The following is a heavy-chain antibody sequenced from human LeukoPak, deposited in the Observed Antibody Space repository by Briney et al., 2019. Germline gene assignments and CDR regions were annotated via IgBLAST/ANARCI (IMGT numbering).Heavy chain of an antibody. V-gene: IGHV3-49*03. CDR3: ARNNGMDV. J-gene: IGHJ6*02. CDR2: IRSKAYGETA. CDR1: GFTFGDYA. Sequence: PGGSLRLSCTASGFTFGDYAMSWIRQAPGKGLEWVGFIRSKAYGETADYAASVKGRFTISRDDSKAIAYLQMNSLKTEDTAVYHCARNNGMDVWGQGTTVIVSS.